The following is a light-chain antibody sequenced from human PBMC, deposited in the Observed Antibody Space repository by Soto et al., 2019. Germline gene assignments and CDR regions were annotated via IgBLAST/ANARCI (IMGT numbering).Light chain of an antibody. CDR1: LDIRSD. CDR3: IQNKNYPLT. V-gene: IGKV1-6*01. CDR2: AAS. Sequence: IHMTHSPSSLSASVGDRFTVTCRASLDIRSDVGCYQQKPGQAPKVLMYAASRLHSGVPSRFSGSGYGTNXXITISSLQPEDVATYYCIQNKNYPLTFGGGTKV. J-gene: IGKJ4*01.